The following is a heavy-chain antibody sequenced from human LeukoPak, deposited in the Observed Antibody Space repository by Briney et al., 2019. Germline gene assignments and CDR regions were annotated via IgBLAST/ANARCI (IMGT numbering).Heavy chain of an antibody. Sequence: SQTLSLTCAISGDSVSSNSGAWNRIRQSPSRGLEWLGRTYYRSKWYNDYAVSVKSRITINPDTSKNQFSLQLNSVTPEDTAVYYCARGTYRGYDLGFDFWGQGTLVTVSS. D-gene: IGHD5-12*01. CDR3: ARGTYRGYDLGFDF. CDR1: GDSVSSNSGA. CDR2: TYYRSKWYN. J-gene: IGHJ4*02. V-gene: IGHV6-1*01.